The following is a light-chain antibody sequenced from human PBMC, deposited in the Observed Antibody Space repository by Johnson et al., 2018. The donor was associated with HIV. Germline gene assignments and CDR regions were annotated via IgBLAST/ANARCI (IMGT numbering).Light chain of an antibody. CDR3: GTWDTSLSAYV. V-gene: IGLV1-51*01. Sequence: QSVLTQPPSVSAAPGQKVTISCSGNNSNFGNYYLSWYQHLPGTASKLLIYDNHKRPSGIPDRFSGSKSGTYATLAITGLQAGDEADYYCGTWDTSLSAYVFGTWTKVTVL. J-gene: IGLJ1*01. CDR1: NSNFGNYY. CDR2: DNH.